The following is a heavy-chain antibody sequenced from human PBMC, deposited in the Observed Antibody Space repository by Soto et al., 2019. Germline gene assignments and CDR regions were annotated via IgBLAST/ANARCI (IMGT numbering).Heavy chain of an antibody. D-gene: IGHD3-9*01. CDR1: GFTFTSYG. CDR3: AKEGDFYDVSTGYFGSKAYFDH. CDR2: ISSDGRNK. Sequence: VGSLRLSCAASGFTFTSYGMHWVRQAPGKGLEWVAVISSDGRNKYYSDSVKGRFTISRDVSKNTVFLHMDSLSAEDTAVYYCAKEGDFYDVSTGYFGSKAYFDHWGQGTLVTVSS. J-gene: IGHJ4*02. V-gene: IGHV3-30*18.